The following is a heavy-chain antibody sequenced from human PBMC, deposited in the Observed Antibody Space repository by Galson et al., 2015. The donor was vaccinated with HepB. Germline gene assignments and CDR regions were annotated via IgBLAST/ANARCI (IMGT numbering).Heavy chain of an antibody. CDR2: ITASGGRT. D-gene: IGHD2/OR15-2a*01. V-gene: IGHV3-23*01. Sequence: SLRLSCAASGFTFPNYAMHWVRQAPGKGLEGVSAITASGGRTYSADSVKGRFTVSRDNSKNTLYLHMNSLRADDTALYYCARDFFGSGAISPTDYWGQGIHVTVSS. CDR1: GFTFPNYA. CDR3: ARDFFGSGAISPTDY. J-gene: IGHJ4*02.